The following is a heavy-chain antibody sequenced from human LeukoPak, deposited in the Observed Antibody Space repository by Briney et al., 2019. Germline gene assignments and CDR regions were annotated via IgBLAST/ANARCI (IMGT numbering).Heavy chain of an antibody. J-gene: IGHJ4*02. V-gene: IGHV4-30-2*01. CDR2: IYHSGST. CDR1: GGSISSGGYS. Sequence: SETLSLTCAVSGGSISSGGYSWSWIRQPPGKGLEWIGYIYHSGSTYYNPSLKSRVTISVDRSKNQFSLKLSSVTAADTAVYYCANYVSRTMRDYWGQGTLVTVSS. D-gene: IGHD1-7*01. CDR3: ANYVSRTMRDY.